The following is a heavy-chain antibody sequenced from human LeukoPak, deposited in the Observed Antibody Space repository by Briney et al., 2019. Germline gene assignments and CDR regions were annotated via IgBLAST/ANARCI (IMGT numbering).Heavy chain of an antibody. CDR2: MNPNSGGT. CDR1: GYTFTDYY. D-gene: IGHD6-19*01. CDR3: ARGGTSGWRTPNDDY. V-gene: IGHV1-2*02. Sequence: GASVKVSCKASGYTFTDYYIHWVRQAPGQGLEWMAWMNPNSGGTSYAQKFQGRVTMTTDTSTSTAYMELRSLRSDDTAVYYCARGGTSGWRTPNDDYWGQGTLVTVSS. J-gene: IGHJ4*02.